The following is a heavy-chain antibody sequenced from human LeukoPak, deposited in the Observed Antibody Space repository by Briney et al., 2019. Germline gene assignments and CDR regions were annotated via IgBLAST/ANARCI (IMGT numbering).Heavy chain of an antibody. Sequence: GSVNVSCKASGYTFTSYGITWVRQAPGQGLEWMGWISPYKGDTNYAQNLQGRFTITTDTSTSTAYMALRSLRSDDTAVYSCARECGAYYYDSSGYCNDHWGQGPLVTVSS. D-gene: IGHD3-22*01. J-gene: IGHJ4*02. CDR1: GYTFTSYG. CDR3: ARECGAYYYDSSGYCNDH. V-gene: IGHV1-18*01. CDR2: ISPYKGDT.